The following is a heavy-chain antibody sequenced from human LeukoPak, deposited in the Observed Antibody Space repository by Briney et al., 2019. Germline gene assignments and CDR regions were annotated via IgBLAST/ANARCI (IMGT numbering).Heavy chain of an antibody. Sequence: GGSLRLSCVASGFPFSSYWMTWVRQAQRKGREWVANIKQDGSKKSYVDSVKGRFTISRDNAKNSLYLQMNSLRAEDTAIYYCTRVGYIDEGIDYWGQGTLVTVSS. J-gene: IGHJ4*02. D-gene: IGHD5-24*01. V-gene: IGHV3-7*04. CDR1: GFPFSSYW. CDR2: IKQDGSKK. CDR3: TRVGYIDEGIDY.